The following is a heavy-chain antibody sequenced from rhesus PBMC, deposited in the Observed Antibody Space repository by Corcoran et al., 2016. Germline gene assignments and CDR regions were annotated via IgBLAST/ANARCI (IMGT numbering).Heavy chain of an antibody. J-gene: IGHJ3*01. CDR3: ARITFDF. CDR2: INWDDDK. CDR1: GFSLTTRGMG. V-gene: IGHV2-174*01. Sequence: QVTLKESGPALVKPTQTLTLTCTFSGFSLTTRGMGMGWIRPPPGKALEWLALINWDDDKRYTTSLKSRLTISKDNSKNQVVLTMTNMDPVDTATYYCARITFDFWGPGLRVTVSS.